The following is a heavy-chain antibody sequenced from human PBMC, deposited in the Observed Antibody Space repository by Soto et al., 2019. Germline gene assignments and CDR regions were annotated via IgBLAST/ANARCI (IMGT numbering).Heavy chain of an antibody. CDR3: ARVTDYGDYPSYFDY. CDR2: ISYDGSNK. V-gene: IGHV3-30-3*01. Sequence: QVQLVESGGGVVQPGRSLRLSCAASGFTFSSYAMHWVRQAPGKGLEWVAVISYDGSNKYYADSVKGRFTISRDNSKNTLYLKMNSLRAEDTAVYYCARVTDYGDYPSYFDYWGQGTLVTVSS. J-gene: IGHJ4*02. CDR1: GFTFSSYA. D-gene: IGHD4-17*01.